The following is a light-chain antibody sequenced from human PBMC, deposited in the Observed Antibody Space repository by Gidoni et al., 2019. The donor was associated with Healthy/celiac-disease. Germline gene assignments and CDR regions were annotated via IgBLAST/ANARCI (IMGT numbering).Light chain of an antibody. CDR2: QVS. CDR3: CSYTSSNTLV. CDR1: SSDVGGYNF. J-gene: IGLJ2*01. Sequence: QSALTQPASVSGSPGQSITIPCTGTSSDVGGYNFVSWYQQHPGKAPKLMIYQVSDRPSGVSSRFSGSKSGNTASLTISGLQAEDEADYFCCSYTSSNTLVFGGGTKLTVL. V-gene: IGLV2-14*01.